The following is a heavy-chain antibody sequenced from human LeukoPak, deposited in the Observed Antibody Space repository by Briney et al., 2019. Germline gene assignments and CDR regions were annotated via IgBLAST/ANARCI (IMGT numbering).Heavy chain of an antibody. D-gene: IGHD3-10*01. CDR3: ARDKKSGESSEIDY. CDR2: INRDGSTT. CDR1: GFTFSNYW. V-gene: IGHV3-74*03. J-gene: IGHJ4*02. Sequence: GGSLRLSCAASGFTFSNYWVHWVRQAPGKRLVWVSRINRDGSTTKYADSVKGRFTVSRDNAKNTLNLQMNSLRAEDTAVYYCARDKKSGESSEIDYWGQGTLVTVSS.